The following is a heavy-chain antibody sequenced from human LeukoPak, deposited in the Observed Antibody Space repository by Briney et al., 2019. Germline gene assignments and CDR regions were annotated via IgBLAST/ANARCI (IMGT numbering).Heavy chain of an antibody. Sequence: SETLSLTCAVYGGSFSGYYWSWIRQPPGKGLEWIGEINHSGSTNYSPSLKSRVTISVDTSKNQFSLKLSSVTAADTAVHYCARGKARYYYYYMDVWGKGTTVTVSS. CDR2: INHSGST. CDR3: ARGKARYYYYYMDV. CDR1: GGSFSGYY. V-gene: IGHV4-34*01. J-gene: IGHJ6*03.